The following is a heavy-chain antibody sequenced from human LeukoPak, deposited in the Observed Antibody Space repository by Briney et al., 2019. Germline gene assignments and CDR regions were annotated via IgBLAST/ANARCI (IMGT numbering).Heavy chain of an antibody. CDR2: IYYSGST. CDR1: GGSISSYY. D-gene: IGHD3-10*01. CDR3: ARHYGP. Sequence: SETLSLTRTVSGGSISSYYWSWTRQPPGKGLEWIGYIYYSGSTNYNPSPKSRVTISVDTSKNQFSLKLNSVTAADTAVYYCARHYGPWGQGTLVTVSS. J-gene: IGHJ5*02. V-gene: IGHV4-59*08.